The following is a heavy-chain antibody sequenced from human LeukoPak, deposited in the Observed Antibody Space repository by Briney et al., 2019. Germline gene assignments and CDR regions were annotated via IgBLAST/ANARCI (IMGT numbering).Heavy chain of an antibody. D-gene: IGHD1-26*01. Sequence: PGGSLRLSCAASGFTFSSYWMTWVRQAPGKGLEWVANIKQDGSEKFYVDSVKGRFTISRDNAKNSLYLQMNSLRAEDTAVYYCARGGGSYYVDYWGQGTLVTVSS. CDR3: ARGGGSYYVDY. CDR2: IKQDGSEK. V-gene: IGHV3-7*02. CDR1: GFTFSSYW. J-gene: IGHJ4*02.